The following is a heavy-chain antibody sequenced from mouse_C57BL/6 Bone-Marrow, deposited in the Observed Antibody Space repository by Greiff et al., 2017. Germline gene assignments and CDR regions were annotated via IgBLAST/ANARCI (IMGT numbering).Heavy chain of an antibody. CDR1: GYTFTDYY. CDR3: AGDYYGSYYYAMDY. CDR2: IFPGSGST. D-gene: IGHD1-1*01. Sequence: QVQLQQSGPELVKPGASVKISCKASGYTFTDYYINWVKQRPGQGLEWIGWIFPGSGSTYYNEKFKGKATLTVDKSSSTAYMLLSSLTSEDSAVXFCAGDYYGSYYYAMDYWGQGTSVTVSA. J-gene: IGHJ4*01. V-gene: IGHV1-75*01.